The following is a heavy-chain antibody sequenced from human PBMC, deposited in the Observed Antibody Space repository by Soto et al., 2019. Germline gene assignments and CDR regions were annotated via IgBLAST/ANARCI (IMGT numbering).Heavy chain of an antibody. D-gene: IGHD2-2*01. CDR2: IYYNGNT. V-gene: IGHV4-30-4*01. CDR3: AKERGTSPLDP. Sequence: QVQLQESGPGLVKPSQTLSLTCTVSGAPITSGDYYWNWIRQPPGKGLEWIGYIYYNGNTYYNPSPKRRFSISIDTSKNQFSLKLTSVTAADTALYYCAKERGTSPLDPWGQGTLVTVSS. J-gene: IGHJ5*02. CDR1: GAPITSGDYY.